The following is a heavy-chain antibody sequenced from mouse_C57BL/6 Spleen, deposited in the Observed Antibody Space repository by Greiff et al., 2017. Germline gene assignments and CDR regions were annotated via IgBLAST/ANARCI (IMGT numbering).Heavy chain of an antibody. Sequence: VQLKESGPELVKPGASVKMSCKASGYTFTDYNMHWVKQSHGKSLEWIGYINPNNGGTSYNQKFKGKATLTVNKSSSTAYMELRSLTSEDSAVYYCAQLSRVYFDYWGQGTTLTVSS. D-gene: IGHD6-1*01. J-gene: IGHJ2*01. V-gene: IGHV1-22*01. CDR3: AQLSRVYFDY. CDR1: GYTFTDYN. CDR2: INPNNGGT.